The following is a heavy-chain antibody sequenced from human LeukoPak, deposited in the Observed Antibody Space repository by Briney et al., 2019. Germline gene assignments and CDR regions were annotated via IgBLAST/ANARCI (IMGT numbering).Heavy chain of an antibody. D-gene: IGHD6-13*01. V-gene: IGHV4-59*08. J-gene: IGHJ5*02. Sequence: PSETLSLTCTGSAGSISSYYWRWIRQPPGKGLEWIGYIYYSGSTNYNPSLKSRVTISVDTSKNQFSLKLSSVTAADTAVYYCARHFELWGGFPGIAAAGAYNWFDPWGQGTLVTVSS. CDR2: IYYSGST. CDR3: ARHFELWGGFPGIAAAGAYNWFDP. CDR1: AGSISSYY.